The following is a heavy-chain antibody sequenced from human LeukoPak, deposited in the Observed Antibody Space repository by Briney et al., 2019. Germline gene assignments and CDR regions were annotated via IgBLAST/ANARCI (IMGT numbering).Heavy chain of an antibody. V-gene: IGHV4-34*01. Sequence: SETLSLTCAVYGGSFSGYYWSWIRQPPGKRLEWIGEINHSGSTNYNPSLKSRVTISVDTSKNQFSLKLSSVTAADTAVYYCARLGLWFGELGYGYWGQGTLVTVSS. CDR2: INHSGST. CDR3: ARLGLWFGELGYGY. CDR1: GGSFSGYY. J-gene: IGHJ4*02. D-gene: IGHD3-10*01.